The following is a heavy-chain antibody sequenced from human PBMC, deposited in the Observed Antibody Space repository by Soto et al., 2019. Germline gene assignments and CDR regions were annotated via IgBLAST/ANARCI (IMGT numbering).Heavy chain of an antibody. J-gene: IGHJ3*02. V-gene: IGHV1-69*02. CDR1: GGTFSSYT. CDR2: IIPILGIA. D-gene: IGHD2-15*01. Sequence: ASVKVSFKASGGTFSSYTISWVRQAPGQGLEWMGRIIPILGIANHAQKFQGRVTITADKSTSTAYMELSSLRSEDTAVYYCARGMVAAEAPLDAFDIWGQGTMVTVSS. CDR3: ARGMVAAEAPLDAFDI.